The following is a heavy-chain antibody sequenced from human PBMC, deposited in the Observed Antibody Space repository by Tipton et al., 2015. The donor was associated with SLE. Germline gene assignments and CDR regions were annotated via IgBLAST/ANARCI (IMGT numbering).Heavy chain of an antibody. J-gene: IGHJ3*02. V-gene: IGHV4-39*07. D-gene: IGHD1-26*01. CDR2: IYYSGST. CDR1: GGSISSYY. CDR3: ASRRREWDHGKAFDI. Sequence: TLSLTCTVSGGSISSYYWGWIRQPPGKGLEWIGSIYYSGSTYYNPSLKSRVTISVDTSKNQFSLKLSSVTAADTAVYYCASRRREWDHGKAFDIWGQGTMVTVSS.